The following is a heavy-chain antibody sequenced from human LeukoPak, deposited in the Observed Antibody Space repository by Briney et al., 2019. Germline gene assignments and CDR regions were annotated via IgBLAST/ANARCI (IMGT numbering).Heavy chain of an antibody. CDR1: GFTFSSYA. CDR3: ARDIPYDSSGDVGNAFDI. D-gene: IGHD3-22*01. CDR2: TSYDGSNK. V-gene: IGHV3-30-3*01. J-gene: IGHJ3*02. Sequence: GRSLRLSCAASGFTFSSYAMHWVRQAPGKGLEWVAVTSYDGSNKYYADSVKGRFTISRDNSKNTLYLQMNSLRAEDTAVYYCARDIPYDSSGDVGNAFDIWGQGTMVTVSS.